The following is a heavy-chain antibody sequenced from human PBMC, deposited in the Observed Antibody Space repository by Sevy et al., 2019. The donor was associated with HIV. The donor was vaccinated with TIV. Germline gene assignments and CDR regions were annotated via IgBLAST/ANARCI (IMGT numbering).Heavy chain of an antibody. J-gene: IGHJ5*02. D-gene: IGHD3-9*01. Sequence: GGSLRLSCAASGFTFDDYAMHRVRQAPGKGLEWVSGISWNSGSIGYADSVKGRFTISRDNAKNSLYLQMNSLRAEDTALYYCAKSPRYDILTGSFDPWGQGTLVTVSP. CDR1: GFTFDDYA. CDR3: AKSPRYDILTGSFDP. CDR2: ISWNSGSI. V-gene: IGHV3-9*01.